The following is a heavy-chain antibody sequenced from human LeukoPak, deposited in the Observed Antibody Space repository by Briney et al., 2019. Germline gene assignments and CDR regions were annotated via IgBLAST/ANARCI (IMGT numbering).Heavy chain of an antibody. CDR2: INPDIGGT. D-gene: IGHD2-2*02. CDR1: GYTFTAYY. CDR3: ARGDYTSLTPMDF. V-gene: IGHV1-2*02. Sequence: GASVKVSCKASGYTFTAYYIHWVRQAPGQGLECMEWINPDIGGTDYAQKFQGRVTMTRDTSISTAYMELTRLRSDDTAVYYCARGDYTSLTPMDFWGQGTMVTVSS. J-gene: IGHJ3*01.